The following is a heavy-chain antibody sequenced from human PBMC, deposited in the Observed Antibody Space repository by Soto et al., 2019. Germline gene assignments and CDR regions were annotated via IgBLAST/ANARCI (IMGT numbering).Heavy chain of an antibody. CDR1: GFTFSSYS. CDR3: AKEKISTSCCNWFDP. Sequence: GGSLRLSCAASGFTFSSYSMNWVRQASGKGLEWVGRIRSKANSYATAYAASVKGRFTISRDDSKNTAYLQMNSLKTEDTAVYYCAKEKISTSCCNWFDPWGQGTLVTVSS. V-gene: IGHV3-73*01. CDR2: IRSKANSYAT. J-gene: IGHJ5*02. D-gene: IGHD2-2*01.